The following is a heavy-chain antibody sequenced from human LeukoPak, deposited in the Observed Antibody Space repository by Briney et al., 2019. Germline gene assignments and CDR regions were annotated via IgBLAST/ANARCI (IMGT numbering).Heavy chain of an antibody. CDR2: MNPNSGNT. Sequence: GASVKVSCKASGYTFTSYDINWVRQATGQGLEWMGWMNPNSGNTGYAQKFQGRVTMTRNTSISTAYMELSSLRSEDTAVYYCAREDYDFWSGYAIYYYYGMDVWGQGTTVTVSS. CDR1: GYTFTSYD. CDR3: AREDYDFWSGYAIYYYYGMDV. D-gene: IGHD3-3*01. J-gene: IGHJ6*02. V-gene: IGHV1-8*01.